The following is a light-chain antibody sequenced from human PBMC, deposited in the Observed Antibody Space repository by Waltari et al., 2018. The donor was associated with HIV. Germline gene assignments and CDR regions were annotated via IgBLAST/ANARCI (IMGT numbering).Light chain of an antibody. CDR3: QQYYTTPLT. CDR2: WAS. CDR1: QSILYSSNNKNF. V-gene: IGKV4-1*01. Sequence: KSSQSILYSSNNKNFLAWYQQKPGQPPKLLIYWASTRESGVPDRFSGSGSETDFTLTISSLQAEDVAVYYCQQYYTTPLTFGQGTKLEIK. J-gene: IGKJ2*01.